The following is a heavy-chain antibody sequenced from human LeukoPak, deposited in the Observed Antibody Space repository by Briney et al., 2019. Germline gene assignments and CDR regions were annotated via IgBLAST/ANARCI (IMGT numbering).Heavy chain of an antibody. CDR1: GFTFNNYS. J-gene: IGHJ3*02. D-gene: IGHD2-2*01. V-gene: IGHV3-21*01. CDR2: INSSSIYI. CDR3: AGEDRYCSSTSCSGNAFDI. Sequence: GGSLRLSCAASGFTFNNYSMNWVRQAPGKGLEWVSSINSSSIYIYYADSLKGRFTISRDNAKNSLYLQMNSLRAEDTAVYYCAGEDRYCSSTSCSGNAFDIWGQGTMVTVSS.